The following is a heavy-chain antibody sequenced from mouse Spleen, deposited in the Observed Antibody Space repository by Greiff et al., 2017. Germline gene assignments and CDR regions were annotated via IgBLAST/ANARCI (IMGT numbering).Heavy chain of an antibody. CDR2: ISSGGSYT. D-gene: IGHD2-1*01. CDR1: GFTFSSYA. V-gene: IGHV5-9-3*01. J-gene: IGHJ1*01. CDR3: ARQGGNYAYWYFDV. Sequence: EVQRVESGGGLVKPGGSLKLSCAASGFTFSSYAMSWVRQTPEKRLEWVATISSGGSYTYYPDSVKGRFTISRDNAKNTLYLQMSSLRSEDTAMYYCARQGGNYAYWYFDVWGAGTTVTVSS.